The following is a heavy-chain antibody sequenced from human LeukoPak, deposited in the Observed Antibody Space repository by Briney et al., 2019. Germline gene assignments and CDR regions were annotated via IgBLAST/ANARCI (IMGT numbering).Heavy chain of an antibody. D-gene: IGHD2-2*01. CDR2: ISSSSSTI. V-gene: IGHV3-48*01. Sequence: GGSLRLSCAASGFTFSSYSMNWVRQAPGKGLEWVSYISSSSSTIYYADSAKGRFTISRDNAKNSLYLQMNSLRAEDTAVYYCARAYQLPGRHFDYWGQGTLVTVSS. CDR1: GFTFSSYS. J-gene: IGHJ4*02. CDR3: ARAYQLPGRHFDY.